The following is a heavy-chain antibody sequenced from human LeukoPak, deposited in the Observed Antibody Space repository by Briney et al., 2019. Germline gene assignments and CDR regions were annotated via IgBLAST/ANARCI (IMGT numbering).Heavy chain of an antibody. CDR2: IIPIFGTA. CDR3: ARDLRRGSGSSLDY. CDR1: GGTFSSYA. Sequence: GASVKVSCKASGGTFSSYAISWVRQAPGQGLEWMGGIIPIFGTANYAQKFQGRVTITADKSTSTAYMELSSLRSEDTAVYYCARDLRRGSGSSLDYWGQGTLVTVSS. V-gene: IGHV1-69*06. D-gene: IGHD3-10*01. J-gene: IGHJ4*02.